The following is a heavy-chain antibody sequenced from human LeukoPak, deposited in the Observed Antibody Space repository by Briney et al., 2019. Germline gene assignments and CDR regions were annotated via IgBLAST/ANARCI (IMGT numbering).Heavy chain of an antibody. CDR1: GGSISSYY. J-gene: IGHJ4*02. V-gene: IGHV4-59*08. Sequence: SETLSLTCTVSGGSISSYYWSWIRQPPGKGLEWIGYIYYSGSTNYNPSLKSRVTISVDTSKNQFSLKLSSVTAADTAVYYCARGGGYGFRGVLDYWGQGTLVTVSS. CDR3: ARGGGYGFRGVLDY. CDR2: IYYSGST. D-gene: IGHD3-10*01.